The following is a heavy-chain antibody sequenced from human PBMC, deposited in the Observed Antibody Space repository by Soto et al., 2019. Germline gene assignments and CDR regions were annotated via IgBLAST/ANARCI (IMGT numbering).Heavy chain of an antibody. Sequence: ASVEVSCKASGYTFTSYYMHWVRQAPGQGLEWMGIINPSGGSTSYAQKFQGRVTMTRDTSTSTVYMELSSLRSEDTAVYYCARSTAAAGGWFDPWGQGTLVTVSS. CDR2: INPSGGST. V-gene: IGHV1-46*01. CDR3: ARSTAAAGGWFDP. D-gene: IGHD6-13*01. J-gene: IGHJ5*02. CDR1: GYTFTSYY.